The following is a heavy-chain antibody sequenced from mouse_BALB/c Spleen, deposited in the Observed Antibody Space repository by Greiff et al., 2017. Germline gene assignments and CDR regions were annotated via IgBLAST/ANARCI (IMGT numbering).Heavy chain of an antibody. D-gene: IGHD1-1*01. V-gene: IGHV1-5*01. Sequence: VQLKQSGTVLARPGASVKMSCKASGYSFTSYWMHWVKQRPGQGLEWIGAIYPGNSDTSYNQKFKGKAKLTAVTSASTAYMELSSLTNEDSAVYYCTRSITTDYFDYWGQGTTLTVSS. CDR3: TRSITTDYFDY. J-gene: IGHJ2*01. CDR2: IYPGNSDT. CDR1: GYSFTSYW.